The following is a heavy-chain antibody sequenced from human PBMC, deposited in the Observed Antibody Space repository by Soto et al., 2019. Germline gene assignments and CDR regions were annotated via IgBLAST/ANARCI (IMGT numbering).Heavy chain of an antibody. D-gene: IGHD3-22*01. CDR1: GNSFTTHW. J-gene: IGHJ5*02. Sequence: LKISCEVSGNSFTTHWIGWVRQMPGKGLEWMGIIFPGDSYPRYSPSFHGQVTISADKSISTVYLQWNSLKASDTAMYYCARHQREYYDSSGYADLWGQGTLVTVSS. CDR3: ARHQREYYDSSGYADL. V-gene: IGHV5-51*01. CDR2: IFPGDSYP.